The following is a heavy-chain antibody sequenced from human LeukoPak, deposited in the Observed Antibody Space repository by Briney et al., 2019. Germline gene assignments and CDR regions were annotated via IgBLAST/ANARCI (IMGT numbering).Heavy chain of an antibody. V-gene: IGHV3-66*02. J-gene: IGHJ6*03. CDR2: IYSGGST. CDR1: GITFSSYA. D-gene: IGHD3-3*01. CDR3: ARDAPTIFGVVNRYYMDV. Sequence: GSLRLSCAASGITFSSYAMSWVRQAPGKGLEWVSVIYSGGSTYYADSVKGRFTISRDNSKNTLYLQMNSLRAEDTAVYYCARDAPTIFGVVNRYYMDVWGKGTTVTVSS.